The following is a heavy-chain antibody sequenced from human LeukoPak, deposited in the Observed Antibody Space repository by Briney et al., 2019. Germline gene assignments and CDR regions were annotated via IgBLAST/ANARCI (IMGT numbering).Heavy chain of an antibody. Sequence: GGSLRLSCAASGFIVSGDFMSWVRQAPGKGLEWVANIKQDGSEKYYVDSVKGRFTISRDNAKNSLYLQMNSLRAEDTAVYYCARDQYYYDSSGSAWHAFDIWGQGTMVTVSS. D-gene: IGHD3-22*01. CDR2: IKQDGSEK. CDR3: ARDQYYYDSSGSAWHAFDI. CDR1: GFIVSGDF. V-gene: IGHV3-7*03. J-gene: IGHJ3*02.